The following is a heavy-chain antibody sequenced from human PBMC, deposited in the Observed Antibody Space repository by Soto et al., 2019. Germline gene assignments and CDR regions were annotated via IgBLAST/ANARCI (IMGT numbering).Heavy chain of an antibody. Sequence: QVQLVESGGGVVQPGRSLRLSCAASGFTFSSYGMHWVRQAPGKGLEWVAVISYDGGNKYYADSVKGRFTISRDNSKSTLNLQMNRLRAEDTAVYYCAKVLSCGYCYSFAFEFWGQGTMVTVSS. V-gene: IGHV3-30*18. CDR3: AKVLSCGYCYSFAFEF. D-gene: IGHD2-15*01. CDR2: ISYDGGNK. J-gene: IGHJ3*01. CDR1: GFTFSSYG.